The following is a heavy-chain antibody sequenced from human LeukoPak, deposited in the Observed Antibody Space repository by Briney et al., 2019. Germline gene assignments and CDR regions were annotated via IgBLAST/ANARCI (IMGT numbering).Heavy chain of an antibody. CDR3: ARDLVVRGPDGDY. V-gene: IGHV3-30-3*01. CDR2: ISYDGSNK. CDR1: GFTFSSYA. J-gene: IGHJ4*02. D-gene: IGHD3-10*01. Sequence: PGGSLRLSCAASGFTFSSYAMHWVRQAPGKGLEWVAVISYDGSNKYYADSVKGRFTISRDNSKNTLYLRMNSLRAEDTAVYYCARDLVVRGPDGDYWGQGTLVTVSS.